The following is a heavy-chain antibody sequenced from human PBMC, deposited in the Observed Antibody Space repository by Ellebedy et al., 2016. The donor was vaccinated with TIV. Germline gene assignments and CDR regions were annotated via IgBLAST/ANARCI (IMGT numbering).Heavy chain of an antibody. CDR3: VSSSPVIDY. CDR2: VNSDGSSP. Sequence: GESLKISCAASGLTFSSYWMHWVRQAPGKGLVWVSRVNSDGSSPTYADSVKGRFTISRDNAKHTLYLQMNSLRGEDTAVYYCVSSSPVIDYWGQGTLVTVSS. J-gene: IGHJ4*02. D-gene: IGHD6-13*01. CDR1: GLTFSSYW. V-gene: IGHV3-74*01.